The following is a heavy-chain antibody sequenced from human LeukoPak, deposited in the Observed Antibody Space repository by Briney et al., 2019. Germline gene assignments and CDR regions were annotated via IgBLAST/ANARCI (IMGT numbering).Heavy chain of an antibody. CDR2: INPNSGGT. CDR3: ARDLGREQQLVLILRYYMDV. Sequence: ASVKVSCKASGYTFTGYYMHWVRQAPGQGLEWMGWINPNSGGTNYAQKFQGRVTMTRDTSISTAYMELSRLRSDDTAVYYCARDLGREQQLVLILRYYMDVWGKGTTVTVSS. V-gene: IGHV1-2*02. J-gene: IGHJ6*03. CDR1: GYTFTGYY. D-gene: IGHD6-13*01.